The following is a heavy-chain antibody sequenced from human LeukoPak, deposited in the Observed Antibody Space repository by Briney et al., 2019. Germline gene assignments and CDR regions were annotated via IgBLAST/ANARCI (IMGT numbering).Heavy chain of an antibody. CDR3: ARALWFGDPFDY. CDR2: IYYSGST. J-gene: IGHJ4*02. V-gene: IGHV4-39*07. Sequence: PSETLSLTCTVSGGSISSSSYYWGWIRQPPGKGLEWIGSIYYSGSTYYNPSLKSRVTISVDTSKNQFSLKLSSVTAADTAVYYCARALWFGDPFDYWGQGTLVTVSS. D-gene: IGHD3-10*01. CDR1: GGSISSSSYY.